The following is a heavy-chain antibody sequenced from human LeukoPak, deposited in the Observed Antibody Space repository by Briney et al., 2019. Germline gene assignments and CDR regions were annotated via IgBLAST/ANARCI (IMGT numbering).Heavy chain of an antibody. CDR3: ARRPCSCWYVYYFDY. V-gene: IGHV4-39*01. J-gene: IGHJ4*02. CDR1: GGSISSSSYY. CDR2: IYYSGRT. D-gene: IGHD6-19*01. Sequence: PSETLSLTCTVSGGSISSSSYYWGWIRQPPGKGLEGIGSIYYSGRTYYNPSLKSRVTISVDTSKNQFSLTLNSVTASDTAVYYCARRPCSCWYVYYFDYWGQGTLVTVSS.